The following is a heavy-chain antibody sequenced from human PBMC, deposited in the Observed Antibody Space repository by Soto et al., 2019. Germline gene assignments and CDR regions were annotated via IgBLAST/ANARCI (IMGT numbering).Heavy chain of an antibody. CDR1: GFTFSSYW. J-gene: IGHJ4*02. CDR2: INSDGSST. CDR3: ARTAGYSSGWYVGY. D-gene: IGHD6-19*01. V-gene: IGHV3-74*01. Sequence: GGSLRLSCAASGFTFSSYWMHWVRQAPGKGLVWVSRINSDGSSTSYADSVKGRFTISRDNAKNTLYLQMNSLRAEDTAVYYCARTAGYSSGWYVGYWGQGTLVTVSS.